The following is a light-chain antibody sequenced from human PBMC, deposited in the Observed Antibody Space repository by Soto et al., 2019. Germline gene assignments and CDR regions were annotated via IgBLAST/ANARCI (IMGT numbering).Light chain of an antibody. CDR3: QQYGSSPLIS. CDR1: QSVSSSY. CDR2: GAS. V-gene: IGKV3-20*01. Sequence: EIVLTQSPGTLSLSPGERATLSCRAIQSVSSSYLAWYQQKPGQAPRLLIYGASSRATGIPDRFSGSGSGTDFTLTISRLEPEDFAVYYCQQYGSSPLISFGQGTRLEI. J-gene: IGKJ5*01.